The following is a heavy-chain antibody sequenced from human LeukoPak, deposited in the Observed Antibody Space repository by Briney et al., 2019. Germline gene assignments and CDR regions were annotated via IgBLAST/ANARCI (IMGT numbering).Heavy chain of an antibody. J-gene: IGHJ4*02. D-gene: IGHD2-2*02. CDR3: ARDAFCSSTSCYTAGFDY. CDR2: ISAYNGNT. V-gene: IGHV1-18*01. CDR1: GYTFTSYG. Sequence: GASVKVSCKASGYTFTSYGISWVRQAPGQGLEWMGWISAYNGNTNYAQKLQGRVTMTTDTSTSTAYMELRSLRSDDTAVYYCARDAFCSSTSCYTAGFDYWGQGTLVTVSS.